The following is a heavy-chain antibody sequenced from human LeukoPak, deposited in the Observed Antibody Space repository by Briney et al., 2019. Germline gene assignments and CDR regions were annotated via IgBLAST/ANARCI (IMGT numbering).Heavy chain of an antibody. J-gene: IGHJ6*03. V-gene: IGHV1-69*13. Sequence: SVKVSCKASGGTFSSYAISWVRQAPGQGLEWMGGIIPIFDTANYAQKFQGRVTITADESTSTAYMELSSLKSEDTAVYYCARQNVPYYDYVWGSYRYYYYMDVWGKGTTVTISS. CDR3: ARQNVPYYDYVWGSYRYYYYMDV. CDR1: GGTFSSYA. CDR2: IIPIFDTA. D-gene: IGHD3-16*02.